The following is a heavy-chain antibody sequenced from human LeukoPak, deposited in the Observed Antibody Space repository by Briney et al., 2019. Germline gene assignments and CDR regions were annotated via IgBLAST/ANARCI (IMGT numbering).Heavy chain of an antibody. Sequence: GGSLRLSCAVSGFTFSTSWMIWVRQAPGKGLEWVANIKEDGSEKYYVDSVKGRFTISRDNAKNSLYLQMNSLRAEDTAVYYCASGYYSGWYIPYYWGQGTLVTVSS. CDR3: ASGYYSGWYIPYY. J-gene: IGHJ4*02. V-gene: IGHV3-7*01. D-gene: IGHD6-19*01. CDR2: IKEDGSEK. CDR1: GFTFSTSW.